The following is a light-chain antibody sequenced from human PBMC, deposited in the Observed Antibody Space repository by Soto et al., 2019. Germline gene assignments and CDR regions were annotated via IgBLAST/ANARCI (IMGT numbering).Light chain of an antibody. V-gene: IGKV1-9*01. J-gene: IGKJ1*01. CDR2: AAS. Sequence: IQLTQSPSSLSASVGDRVTITCRASQGISSYLAWYQQKPGKAPKLLIYAASTLYSGVPSRFSGSGSGTDFTLTISSLQPEDFATYYCQQLNSYPWTFGQGTKVEIK. CDR1: QGISSY. CDR3: QQLNSYPWT.